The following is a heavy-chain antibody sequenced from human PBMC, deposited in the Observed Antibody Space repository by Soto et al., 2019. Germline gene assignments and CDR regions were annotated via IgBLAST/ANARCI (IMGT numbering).Heavy chain of an antibody. J-gene: IGHJ6*02. V-gene: IGHV4-59*01. D-gene: IGHD2-2*01. CDR1: GGSISSYY. Sequence: PSETLSLTCAVSGGSISSYYWSWIREPPGKGLEWIGYIYYSGSTNYNPSLKSRVTISVDTSKNQFSLKLSSVTAADTAVYYCAMNAGLAYYYYGMDVWGQGTTVTVSS. CDR3: AMNAGLAYYYYGMDV. CDR2: IYYSGST.